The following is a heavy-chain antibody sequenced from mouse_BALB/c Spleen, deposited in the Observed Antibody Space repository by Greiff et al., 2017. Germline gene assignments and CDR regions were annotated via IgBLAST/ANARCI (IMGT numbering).Heavy chain of an antibody. CDR3: VRDGYWYFDV. CDR1: GFTFNTNA. Sequence: EVQLVETGGGLVQPKGSLKLSCAASGFTFNTNAMNWVRQAPGKGLEWVARIRSKSNNYATYYADSVKDRFTISRDDSQSMLYLQMNNLKTEDTAMYYCVRDGYWYFDVWGAGTTVTVSS. CDR2: IRSKSNNYAT. J-gene: IGHJ1*01. V-gene: IGHV10S3*01.